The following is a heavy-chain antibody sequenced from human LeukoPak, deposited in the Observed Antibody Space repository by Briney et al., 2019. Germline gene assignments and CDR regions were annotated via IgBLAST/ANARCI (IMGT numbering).Heavy chain of an antibody. CDR3: AREPHYYDSSGYYPYYFDY. D-gene: IGHD3-22*01. Sequence: PGGSLRLSCAASGFTFTRYAMSWVRQAPGKGVEWVSYISSSGSTIYYADSVKRRFTISRDNAKNSLYLQMNSLRAEDTAVYYCAREPHYYDSSGYYPYYFDYWGQGTLGTVSS. CDR2: ISSSGSTI. J-gene: IGHJ4*02. CDR1: GFTFTRYA. V-gene: IGHV3-48*04.